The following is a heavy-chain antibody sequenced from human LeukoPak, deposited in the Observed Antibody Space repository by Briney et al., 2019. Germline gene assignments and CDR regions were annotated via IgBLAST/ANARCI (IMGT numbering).Heavy chain of an antibody. CDR1: GFTSSNYA. D-gene: IGHD3-16*02. J-gene: IGHJ4*02. CDR3: AKELMITFGGVIAPDFDY. CDR2: ISGSGAST. V-gene: IGHV3-23*01. Sequence: GGSLRLSCAASGFTSSNYAMSWVRQAPGKGLEWVSSISGSGASTYYADSVKGRFTISRDNSKNTLYLQMNSLRAEDTAVYYCAKELMITFGGVIAPDFDYWGQGTLVTVSS.